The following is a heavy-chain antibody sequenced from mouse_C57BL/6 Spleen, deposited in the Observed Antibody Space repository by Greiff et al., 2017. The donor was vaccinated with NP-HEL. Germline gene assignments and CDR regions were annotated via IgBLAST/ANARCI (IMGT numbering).Heavy chain of an antibody. V-gene: IGHV1-62-2*01. D-gene: IGHD2-4*01. Sequence: VHLVESGAELVKPGASVKLSCKASGYTFTEYTIHWVKQRSGQGLEWIGWFYPGSGSIKYNEKFKDKATLTADKSSSTVYMELSRLTSEDSAVYFCARPPLYDYDRGYFDVWGTGTTVTVSS. CDR2: FYPGSGSI. CDR1: GYTFTEYT. CDR3: ARPPLYDYDRGYFDV. J-gene: IGHJ1*03.